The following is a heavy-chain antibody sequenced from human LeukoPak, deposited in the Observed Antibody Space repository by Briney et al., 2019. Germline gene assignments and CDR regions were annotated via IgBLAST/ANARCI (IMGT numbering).Heavy chain of an antibody. V-gene: IGHV3-11*04. D-gene: IGHD3-16*01. J-gene: IGHJ4*02. CDR1: GFTFSDSY. CDR2: ISSSSSTI. Sequence: GGSLRLSCVASGFTFSDSYMDWIRQAPGKGLEWLSYISSSSSTIYYADSAKGRFTISRDNAKNSLYLQMNSLRAEDTAVYYCARVGWGRFDYWGQGTLVTVSS. CDR3: ARVGWGRFDY.